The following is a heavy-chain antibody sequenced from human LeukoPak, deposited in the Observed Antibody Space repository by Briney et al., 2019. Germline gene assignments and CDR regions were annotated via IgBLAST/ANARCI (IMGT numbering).Heavy chain of an antibody. Sequence: PGGSLRLSCAASGFTFTGYAMTWVRQAPRKGLEWVSAISGSGGGTYYADSVKGRFTISRDNAKNSLYLQMNSLRAEDTAVYYCARVVQLRRPFDYWGQGTLVTVSS. V-gene: IGHV3-23*01. D-gene: IGHD5-18*01. CDR1: GFTFTGYA. CDR2: ISGSGGGT. CDR3: ARVVQLRRPFDY. J-gene: IGHJ4*02.